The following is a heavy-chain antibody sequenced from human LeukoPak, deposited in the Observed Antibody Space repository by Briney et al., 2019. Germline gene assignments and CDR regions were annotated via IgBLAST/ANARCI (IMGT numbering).Heavy chain of an antibody. CDR1: AFTFSSYA. CDR2: ISGSGRTP. V-gene: IGHV3-23*01. D-gene: IGHD4/OR15-4a*01. Sequence: TGGSLRLSCVASAFTFSSYAMSWVRQTPEKGLEWVSSISGSGRTPYYADSVKGRFTISRDNSKNTLYLQMNSLRAEDTAVYYCASSLPTPRRENYWGQGTLVTVSS. J-gene: IGHJ4*02. CDR3: ASSLPTPRRENY.